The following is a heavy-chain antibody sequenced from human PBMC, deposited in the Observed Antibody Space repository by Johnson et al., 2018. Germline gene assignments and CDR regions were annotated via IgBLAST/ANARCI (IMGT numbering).Heavy chain of an antibody. CDR1: GFVFSSYA. V-gene: IGHV3-33*01. CDR2: IGYDGSNK. CDR3: EREGGITIFGVADF. Sequence: QVQLQESGGGVVQPGRSLRLSCEASGFVFSSYAMHWVRQAPGKGLEWVAVIGYDGSNKYYADSVKGRFTISRDNSKNTLYLQMNSLRAEDTAVYYCEREGGITIFGVADFWGQGTLVTVSS. D-gene: IGHD3-3*01. J-gene: IGHJ4*02.